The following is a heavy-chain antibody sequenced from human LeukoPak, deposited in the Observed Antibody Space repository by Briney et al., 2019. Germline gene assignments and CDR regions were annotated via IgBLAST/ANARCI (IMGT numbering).Heavy chain of an antibody. CDR3: ARSSSGWYYFDY. V-gene: IGHV1-69*13. CDR2: IISIFGTA. J-gene: IGHJ4*02. D-gene: IGHD6-19*01. CDR1: GGTFSSYA. Sequence: SVKVSCTASGGTFSSYAISWVRQAPGQGLEWMGGIISIFGTANYAQKFQGRVTITADESTSTAYMELSSLRSEDTAVYYCARSSSGWYYFDYWGQGTLVTVSS.